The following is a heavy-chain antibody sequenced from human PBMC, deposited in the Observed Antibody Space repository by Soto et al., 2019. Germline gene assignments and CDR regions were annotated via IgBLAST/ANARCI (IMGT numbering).Heavy chain of an antibody. CDR1: GFTFSSFA. CDR3: AKDRTMGCATVTQVVDY. J-gene: IGHJ4*02. Sequence: VQLLESGGGLVQPGGSLRLSCAASGFTFSSFAMSWVRQAPGKGLEWVSAISGSGGSTYYADSVKGRFTISRDNSKNTQDLQLNSLRAEDTAVYYCAKDRTMGCATVTQVVDYWGQGTLVTVSS. D-gene: IGHD4-4*01. V-gene: IGHV3-23*01. CDR2: ISGSGGST.